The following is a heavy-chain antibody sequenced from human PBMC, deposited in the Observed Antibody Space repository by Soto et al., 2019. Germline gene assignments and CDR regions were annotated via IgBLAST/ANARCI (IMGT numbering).Heavy chain of an antibody. CDR3: ARGWECSGGSCYPDYYYGMDV. CDR1: GYTFTGYY. J-gene: IGHJ6*02. CDR2: INPNSGGT. V-gene: IGHV1-2*04. Sequence: ASVKVSCKASGYTFTGYYMHWVRQAPGQGLEWMGWINPNSGGTNYAQKFQGWVTVTRDTSISTAYMELSRLRSDDTAVYYCARGWECSGGSCYPDYYYGMDVWGQGTTVTVSS. D-gene: IGHD2-15*01.